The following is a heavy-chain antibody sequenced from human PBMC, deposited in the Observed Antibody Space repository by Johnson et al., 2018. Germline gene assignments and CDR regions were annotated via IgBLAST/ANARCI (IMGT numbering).Heavy chain of an antibody. CDR1: GDSVSSNSAA. J-gene: IGHJ6*03. CDR2: TYYRSKWYN. Sequence: QVQLQESGPGLVKPSQTLSLTCAISGDSVSSNSAAWNWIRQSPSRGLEWLGRTYYRSKWYNDYAVSVKSRITINPDTSKNQFSLQLNSVTPEGTAVYYCSRDLQREFSSGITGTGGYMDVWGKGTTVTVSS. V-gene: IGHV6-1*01. CDR3: SRDLQREFSSGITGTGGYMDV. D-gene: IGHD1-7*01.